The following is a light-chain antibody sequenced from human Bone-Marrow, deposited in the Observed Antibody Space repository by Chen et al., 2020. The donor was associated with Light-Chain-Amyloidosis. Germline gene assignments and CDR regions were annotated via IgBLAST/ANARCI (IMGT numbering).Light chain of an antibody. CDR1: DLPTKY. J-gene: IGLJ2*01. Sequence: SYELTQPSSVSVSPGQTARITCSGDDLPTKYAYWYQQKPGQAPVLVIHRDTERPSGISERFSGSSSGKTATLTISGVQAEDEADYHCQSADSSGTYEVIFGGGTKLTVL. CDR3: QSADSSGTYEVI. CDR2: RDT. V-gene: IGLV3-25*03.